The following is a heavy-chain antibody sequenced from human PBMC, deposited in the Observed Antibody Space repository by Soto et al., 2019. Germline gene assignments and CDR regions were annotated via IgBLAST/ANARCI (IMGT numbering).Heavy chain of an antibody. Sequence: EVQLVESGGCLVQPGGSLRLSCAASGFTFSSYWMHWVRQAPGKGLVWVSRIKSDGSSTSYADSVKGRFAISRDNAKNTLYLQMNSLRAEDTAVYYCARVPSIAVAGPHYFDYWGQGTLVTVSS. V-gene: IGHV3-74*01. CDR3: ARVPSIAVAGPHYFDY. CDR2: IKSDGSST. J-gene: IGHJ4*02. CDR1: GFTFSSYW. D-gene: IGHD6-19*01.